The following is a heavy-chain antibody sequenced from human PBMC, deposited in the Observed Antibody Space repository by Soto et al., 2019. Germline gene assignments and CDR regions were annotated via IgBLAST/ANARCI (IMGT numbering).Heavy chain of an antibody. D-gene: IGHD2-15*01. CDR3: ARGPDGPLIVMVPFDY. J-gene: IGHJ4*02. CDR2: IIPVFGTP. Sequence: QVQVVQSGAEVKKPGSSVKVSCKASGGSFSNYFISWVRQAPGQGLEWMGGIIPVFGTPNYAERFQGRVTITANESKGTTDMELSSLRSEDTAVYYCARGPDGPLIVMVPFDYWGQGTPVTVSS. V-gene: IGHV1-69*01. CDR1: GGSFSNYF.